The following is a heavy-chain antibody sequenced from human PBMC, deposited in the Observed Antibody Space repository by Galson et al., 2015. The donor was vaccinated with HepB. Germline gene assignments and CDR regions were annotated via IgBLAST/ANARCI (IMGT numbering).Heavy chain of an antibody. D-gene: IGHD3-10*01. CDR2: ISGSGGST. CDR1: GFTFSSYA. CDR3: AKPRKSFTMVREFDY. Sequence: SLRLSCAASGFTFSSYAMSWVRQAPGKGLEWVSAISGSGGSTYYADSVKGRFTISRDNSKNTLYLQMNSLRAEDTAVYYCAKPRKSFTMVREFDYWGQGTLVTVSS. J-gene: IGHJ4*02. V-gene: IGHV3-23*01.